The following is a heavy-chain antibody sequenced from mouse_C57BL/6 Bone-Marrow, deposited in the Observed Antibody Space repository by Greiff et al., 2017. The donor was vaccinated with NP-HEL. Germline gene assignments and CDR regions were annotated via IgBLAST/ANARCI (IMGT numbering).Heavy chain of an antibody. CDR1: GFTFSSYA. CDR2: ISSGGDYI. V-gene: IGHV5-9-1*02. D-gene: IGHD1-1*01. CDR3: TRLFSYYAMDY. Sequence: EVKVEESGEGLVKPGGSLKLSCAASGFTFSSYAMSWVRQTPEKRLEWVAYISSGGDYIYYADTVKGRFTISRDNARNTLYLQMSSLKSEDTAMYYCTRLFSYYAMDYWGQGTSVTVSS. J-gene: IGHJ4*01.